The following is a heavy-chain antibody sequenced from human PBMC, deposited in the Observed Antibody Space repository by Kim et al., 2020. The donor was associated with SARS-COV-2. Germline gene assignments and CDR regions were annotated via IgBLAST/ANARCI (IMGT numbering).Heavy chain of an antibody. CDR2: IYYSGST. J-gene: IGHJ5*02. Sequence: SETLSLTCTVSGGSISSYYWSWIRQPPGKGLEWIGYIYYSGSTNYNPSLKSRVTISVDTSKNQFSLKLCSVTAADTAVYYCARHGQWFGEEAGCFDPWGQGTLVTVSS. V-gene: IGHV4-59*08. D-gene: IGHD3-10*01. CDR1: GGSISSYY. CDR3: ARHGQWFGEEAGCFDP.